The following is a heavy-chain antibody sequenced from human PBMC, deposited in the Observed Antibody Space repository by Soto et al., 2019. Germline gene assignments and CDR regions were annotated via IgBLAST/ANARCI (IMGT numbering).Heavy chain of an antibody. V-gene: IGHV1-18*01. D-gene: IGHD3-10*01. CDR1: GYTFTDNG. J-gene: IGHJ4*02. Sequence: QVQLVQSGAEVKKPGASEKVSCKASGYTFTDNGVSWMRQAPGQGLEWMGWINPNNGNTKYAQNFQGRVTMTTDTSTSTAYVEPRSVRSDDTAMYYCARTSISGIFYYYYWGQGTLVTDSS. CDR3: ARTSISGIFYYYY. CDR2: INPNNGNT.